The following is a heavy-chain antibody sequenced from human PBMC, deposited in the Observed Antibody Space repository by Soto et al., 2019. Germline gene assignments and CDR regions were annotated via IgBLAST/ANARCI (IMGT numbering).Heavy chain of an antibody. Sequence: PGGSLRLSCAAPGFIFTNYGLSWVRQAPGKGLDWVATVSVDASNTHYADSVKGRFTISRDNSKSILYLQMESLRVEDTAIYYCARDVRASGEMFDYWGQGTQVTVSS. CDR3: ARDVRASGEMFDY. D-gene: IGHD4-17*01. CDR2: VSVDASNT. V-gene: IGHV3-23*01. CDR1: GFIFTNYG. J-gene: IGHJ4*02.